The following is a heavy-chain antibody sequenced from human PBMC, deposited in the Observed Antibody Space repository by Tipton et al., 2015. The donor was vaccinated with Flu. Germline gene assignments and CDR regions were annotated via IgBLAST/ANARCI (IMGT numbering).Heavy chain of an antibody. CDR3: ARDTIFGVAH. J-gene: IGHJ4*02. D-gene: IGHD3-3*01. CDR2: IYYSGST. CDR1: GGSISSSSYY. Sequence: LRLSCTVSGGSISSSSYYWGWIRQSPGKGLEWIGSIYYSGSTYYNPSLKSRVTISVDTSKNQFSLKLSSVTAADTAVYYCARDTIFGVAHWGQGTLVTVSS. V-gene: IGHV4-39*07.